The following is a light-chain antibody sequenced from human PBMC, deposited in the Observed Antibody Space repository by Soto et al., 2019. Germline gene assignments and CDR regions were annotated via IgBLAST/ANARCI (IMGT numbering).Light chain of an antibody. CDR2: AAS. Sequence: EIVLTQSPGTLPLSPGERATLSCRASLSVASNYVAWYQQKPGQAPRLLIYAASGRATGIPDRFSGSGSGTDFTLIISRLEPEDFAVYYRQQYGSAPWTFGQGTKLEIK. CDR3: QQYGSAPWT. J-gene: IGKJ1*01. V-gene: IGKV3-20*01. CDR1: LSVASNY.